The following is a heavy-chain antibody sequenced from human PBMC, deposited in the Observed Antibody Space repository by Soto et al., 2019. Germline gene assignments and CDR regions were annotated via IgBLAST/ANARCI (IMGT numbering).Heavy chain of an antibody. CDR1: GFTFGYYS. D-gene: IGHD1-26*01. Sequence: EVQLLESGGHLVQPGGSLRLSCAASGFTFGYYSMSWVRQSPGKGLEWVAGVSGTGGSKFHADSVAGRFAISRDNSKRTLYLPLNHLRTEDTAVYYCARSLGDRWTEYFFQYWGQGTLVTVSS. CDR2: VSGTGGSK. J-gene: IGHJ4*02. CDR3: ARSLGDRWTEYFFQY. V-gene: IGHV3-23*01.